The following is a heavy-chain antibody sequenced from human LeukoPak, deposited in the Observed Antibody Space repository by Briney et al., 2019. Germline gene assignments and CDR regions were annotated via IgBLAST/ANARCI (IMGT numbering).Heavy chain of an antibody. CDR2: IWYDGSNK. D-gene: IGHD3-9*01. CDR1: GFTFSSYG. Sequence: GGSLRLSCAASGFTFSSYGMHWVRQAPGKGLEWVAVIWYDGSNKYYADSVKGRFTISRDNSKNTLYLQMNSLRAEDTAVYYCARVSKYYDILTGYFTVWGQGTLVTVSS. V-gene: IGHV3-33*01. CDR3: ARVSKYYDILTGYFTV. J-gene: IGHJ4*02.